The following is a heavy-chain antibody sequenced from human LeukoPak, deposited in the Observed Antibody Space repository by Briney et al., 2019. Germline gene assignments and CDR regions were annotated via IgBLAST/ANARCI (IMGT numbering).Heavy chain of an antibody. CDR3: ARDHSPGWFGP. CDR2: INGDGSST. Sequence: PGGSLRLSCAASGFTFSSNWMHWVRQAPGRGLVWLSRINGDGSSTSYADSVNGRFTISRDNARTTLYLQLNSLRAEDTAVYYCARDHSPGWFGPWGQGTLVTVSS. CDR1: GFTFSSNW. D-gene: IGHD5-18*01. J-gene: IGHJ5*02. V-gene: IGHV3-74*01.